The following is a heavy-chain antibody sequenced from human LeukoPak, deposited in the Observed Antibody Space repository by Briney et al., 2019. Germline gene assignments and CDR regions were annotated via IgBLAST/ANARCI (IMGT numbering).Heavy chain of an antibody. V-gene: IGHV1-2*02. CDR1: GYTFTGYY. CDR3: ARVPGIVGASGY. CDR2: INPNSGGT. Sequence: ASVKVSCKASGYTFTGYYMHWVRQAPGQGLEWMGWINPNSGGTNYAQKFQGRVTMTRVTSISTAYMELSRLRSDDTAVYYCARVPGIVGASGYWGQGTLVTVSS. J-gene: IGHJ4*02. D-gene: IGHD1-26*01.